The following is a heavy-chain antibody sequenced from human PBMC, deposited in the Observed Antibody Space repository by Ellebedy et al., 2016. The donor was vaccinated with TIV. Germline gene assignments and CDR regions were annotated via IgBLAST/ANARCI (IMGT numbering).Heavy chain of an antibody. J-gene: IGHJ4*02. CDR1: GGTFSSYA. CDR3: ASGTGSDFWSGSLFDY. CDR2: IIPIFGTA. V-gene: IGHV1-69*13. Sequence: SVKVSXXASGGTFSSYAISWVRQAPGQGLEWMGGIIPIFGTANYAQKFQGRVTITADESTSTAYMELSSLRSEDTAVYYCASGTGSDFWSGSLFDYWGQGTLVTVSS. D-gene: IGHD3-3*01.